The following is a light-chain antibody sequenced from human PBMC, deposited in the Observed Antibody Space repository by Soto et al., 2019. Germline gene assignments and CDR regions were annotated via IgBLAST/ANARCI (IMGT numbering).Light chain of an antibody. CDR1: QSVSSND. J-gene: IGKJ1*01. V-gene: IGKV3-20*01. CDR2: GAS. CDR3: QQYNKWPQT. Sequence: IVLPQSHGTLSLSPGARAPLSCRASQSVSSNDLVWYQQNPGQAPRLLIYGASSRATGIPDRFSGSGSGTEFTLTISSLQSEDIAVYYCQQYNKWPQTFGQGTKV.